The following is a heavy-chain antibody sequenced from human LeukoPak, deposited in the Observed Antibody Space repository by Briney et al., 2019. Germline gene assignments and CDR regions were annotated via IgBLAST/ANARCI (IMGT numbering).Heavy chain of an antibody. V-gene: IGHV4-38-2*02. Sequence: SETLSFTCTVSGYSISSGYYWGCIRQPTGKGLAWIWSIYHSGSTYYNPSLKSRVTISVDTSKNQFSLKLSSVTAADTAVYYCARDGAYYYDSSGYYYSHPFDYWGQGTLVTVSS. CDR3: ARDGAYYYDSSGYYYSHPFDY. D-gene: IGHD3-22*01. CDR1: GYSISSGYY. J-gene: IGHJ4*02. CDR2: IYHSGST.